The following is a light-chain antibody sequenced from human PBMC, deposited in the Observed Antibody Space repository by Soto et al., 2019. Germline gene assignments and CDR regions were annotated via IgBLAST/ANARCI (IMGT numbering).Light chain of an antibody. V-gene: IGKV3-15*01. Sequence: EILVTQSPVTLSVSPGERATLFCRASQSVTSKIAWYQQKPGQAPRLLIYGASTRATGIPDRFSGSGSGTEFTLTISSLQSEDFAVYYCQQYNSWPLTFGGGTKVDIK. CDR3: QQYNSWPLT. J-gene: IGKJ4*01. CDR2: GAS. CDR1: QSVTSK.